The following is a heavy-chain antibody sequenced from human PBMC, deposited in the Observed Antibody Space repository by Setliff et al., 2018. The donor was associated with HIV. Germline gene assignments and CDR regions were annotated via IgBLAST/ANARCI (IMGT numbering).Heavy chain of an antibody. J-gene: IGHJ5*02. CDR3: ARVADTSLSRVGATRWFDP. D-gene: IGHD1-26*01. CDR2: FDPQDGET. Sequence: ASVKVSCKVYGYTLSKLSIHWVRQVPGKRLEWMGYFDPQDGETVYAQKFQGRVTLAEDTSTGTAYMELRNLRSDDTAVYYCARVADTSLSRVGATRWFDPWGQGTLVTVSS. CDR1: GYTLSKLS. V-gene: IGHV1-24*01.